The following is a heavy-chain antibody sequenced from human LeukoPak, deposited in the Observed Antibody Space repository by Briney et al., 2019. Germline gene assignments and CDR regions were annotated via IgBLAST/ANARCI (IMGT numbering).Heavy chain of an antibody. V-gene: IGHV1-3*01. CDR1: GYTFTSYA. D-gene: IGHD6-19*01. CDR2: INAGNGNT. J-gene: IGHJ6*02. CDR3: ARASDRYSSGWSYGMDV. Sequence: GASVKVSCKASGYTFTSYAMHWVRQAPGQRLEWMGWINAGNGNTKYSQKFQGRVTITADKSTSTAYMELSSLRSEDTAVYYCARASDRYSSGWSYGMDVWGQGTTVTVSS.